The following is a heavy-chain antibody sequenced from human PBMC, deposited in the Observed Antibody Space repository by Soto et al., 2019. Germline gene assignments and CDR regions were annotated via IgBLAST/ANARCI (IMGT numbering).Heavy chain of an antibody. Sequence: QVQLQESGPGLVKPSGTLSLTCAVSGGSISSRNWWSWVRQPPGKGLEWIGEIYHSGSTNYNPSLKSRGTRSVDKSKNQFSLKLSSVTAADTAVYYCARDPSSPSRHADTFDYWGQGTLVTVSS. V-gene: IGHV4-4*02. CDR2: IYHSGST. CDR3: ARDPSSPSRHADTFDY. J-gene: IGHJ4*02. CDR1: GGSISSRNW.